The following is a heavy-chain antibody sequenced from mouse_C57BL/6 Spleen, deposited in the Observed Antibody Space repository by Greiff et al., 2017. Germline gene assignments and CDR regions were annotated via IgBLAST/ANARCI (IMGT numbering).Heavy chain of an antibody. D-gene: IGHD1-1*01. CDR2: INPYNGGT. Sequence: VQLQQSGPVLVKPGASVKMSCKASGYTFTDYYMNWVKQSHGKSLEWIGVINPYNGGTSYNQKFKGKATLTVDKSSSTAYMELNSLTSEDSAVYYCARITTGVEGYYAMDYWGQGTSVTVSS. CDR3: ARITTGVEGYYAMDY. CDR1: GYTFTDYY. V-gene: IGHV1-19*01. J-gene: IGHJ4*01.